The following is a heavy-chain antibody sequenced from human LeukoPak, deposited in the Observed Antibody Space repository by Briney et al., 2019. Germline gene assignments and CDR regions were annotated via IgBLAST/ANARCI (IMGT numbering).Heavy chain of an antibody. J-gene: IGHJ4*02. V-gene: IGHV3-23*01. Sequence: GGSLRLSCAVSGITLSNYGMSWVRQAPGKGLEWVADISDSGGSTNYADSVKGRFTISRDNPKNTLYLQMSSLRAEDTAVYFCAKRGVVIRVILVGFHKAAYYFESWGQGALVTVSS. CDR2: ISDSGGST. D-gene: IGHD3/OR15-3a*01. CDR1: GITLSNYG. CDR3: AKRGVVIRVILVGFHKAAYYFES.